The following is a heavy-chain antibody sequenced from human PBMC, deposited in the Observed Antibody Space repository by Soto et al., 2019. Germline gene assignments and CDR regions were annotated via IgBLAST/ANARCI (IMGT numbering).Heavy chain of an antibody. J-gene: IGHJ5*02. CDR2: ISSSSSYI. Sequence: GGSLRLSCAASGFTFSSYSMNWVRQAPGKGLEWVSSISSSSSYIYYADSVKGRFTISRDNAKNSLYLQMNSLRAEDTAVYYCARDLSGGFIPNCTNGVCYTQGFVNWFDPWGQGTLVTVSS. D-gene: IGHD2-8*01. CDR3: ARDLSGGFIPNCTNGVCYTQGFVNWFDP. V-gene: IGHV3-21*01. CDR1: GFTFSSYS.